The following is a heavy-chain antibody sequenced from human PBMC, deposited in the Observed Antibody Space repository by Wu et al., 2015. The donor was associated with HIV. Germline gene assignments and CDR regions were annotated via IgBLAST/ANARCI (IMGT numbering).Heavy chain of an antibody. J-gene: IGHJ4*02. CDR1: GDGFTSYA. D-gene: IGHD2-21*01. V-gene: IGHV1-18*01. CDR3: ARDVVKIGGAILDS. CDR2: ISANTGNK. Sequence: QVHLVQFGGEVKKPGSSVKVTCKASGDGFTSYAVSWVRQAPGQGLEWMGWISANTGNKIHLQKFEGRVSLTTDKSTNTAYMELRSLRSDDTALYFCARDVVKIGGAILDSWGQGTLVTVSS.